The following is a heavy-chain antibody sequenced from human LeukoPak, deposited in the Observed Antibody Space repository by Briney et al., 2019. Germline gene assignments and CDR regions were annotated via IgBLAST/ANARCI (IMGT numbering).Heavy chain of an antibody. Sequence: SETLSLTCTVSGYSISSGYYWGWIRQPPGKGLEWIGSIYHSGSSYYNPSLESRVTISVDTSKNQFSLKLSSVTAADTALYYCARSGGSSWYYNNWFDPWGQGTLVTVSS. CDR2: IYHSGSS. CDR3: ARSGGSSWYYNNWFDP. J-gene: IGHJ5*02. CDR1: GYSISSGYY. V-gene: IGHV4-38-2*02. D-gene: IGHD6-13*01.